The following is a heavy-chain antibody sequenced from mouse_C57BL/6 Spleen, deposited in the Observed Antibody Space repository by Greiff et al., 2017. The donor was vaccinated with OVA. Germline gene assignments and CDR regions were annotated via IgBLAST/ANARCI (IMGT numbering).Heavy chain of an antibody. J-gene: IGHJ1*03. Sequence: VQLQQSGTVLARPGASVKMSCKTSGYTFTSYWMHWVKQRPGQGLEWIGAIYPGNSDTSYNQKLKGKAKLTAVTSASPAYMELSSLTNEDSAVYYCTGYYGNYRYFDVWGTGTTVTVSS. V-gene: IGHV1-5*01. CDR2: IYPGNSDT. CDR3: TGYYGNYRYFDV. CDR1: GYTFTSYW. D-gene: IGHD2-1*01.